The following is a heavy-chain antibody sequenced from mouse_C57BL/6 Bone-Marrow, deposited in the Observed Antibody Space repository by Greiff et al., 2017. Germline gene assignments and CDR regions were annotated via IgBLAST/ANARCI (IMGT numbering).Heavy chain of an antibody. CDR2: MHPNGGSP. V-gene: IGHV1-64*01. J-gene: IGHJ4*01. D-gene: IGHD2-4*01. CDR1: GYTFTNYW. CDR3: ARSYDYDDCTMYY. Sequence: QVQLQQPGAELVKPGASVKLSCKASGYTFTNYWMHWVKQRPGQGLEWIGMMHPNGGSPDYNEKFKSEATLSVDKSSRTAYMELSSRTSEDSAVYDCARSYDYDDCTMYYWGQGTSVTVSA.